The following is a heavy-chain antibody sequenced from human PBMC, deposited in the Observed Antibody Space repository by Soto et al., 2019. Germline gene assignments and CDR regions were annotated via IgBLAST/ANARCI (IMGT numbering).Heavy chain of an antibody. CDR1: GFTVSSNY. J-gene: IGHJ4*02. CDR2: IYSGGST. D-gene: IGHD6-6*01. CDR3: ARDRYSSSSYTDY. Sequence: EVQLVESGGGLVQPGGSLRLSCAASGFTVSSNYMSWVRQAPGKGLEWVSVIYSGGSTYYADSVKGRFTISRDNSKNTLYLQMNSLRAEDSAVYYCARDRYSSSSYTDYWGQGTLGTVSS. V-gene: IGHV3-66*01.